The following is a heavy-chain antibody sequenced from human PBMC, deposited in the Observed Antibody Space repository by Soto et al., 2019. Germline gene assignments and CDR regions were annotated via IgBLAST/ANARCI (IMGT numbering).Heavy chain of an antibody. V-gene: IGHV3-15*01. J-gene: IGHJ4*02. D-gene: IGHD4-17*01. CDR1: GITSINAW. CDR2: IKNKADGGTT. CDR3: TTDPGDYQDF. Sequence: EVQLVESGGDMVKPGGCLRLSCEASGITSINAWMSWVRQAPGKGLEWVGRIKNKADGGTTDYAAPVRGRFTISRDDSKNTLFLQMNSLEIEDTAIYYCTTDPGDYQDFWGQGTLVTVSS.